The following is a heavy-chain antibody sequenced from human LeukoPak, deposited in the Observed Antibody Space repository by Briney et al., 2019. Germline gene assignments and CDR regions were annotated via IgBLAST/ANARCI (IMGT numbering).Heavy chain of an antibody. CDR3: AREEWLRSDYFDY. CDR2: IYSGGST. Sequence: PGGSLRLSCAASGFTVSSNYMSWVRQAPGKGLEWVSVIYSGGSTYYADSVKGRFTTSRDNSKNTLYLQMNSLRAEDTAVYYCAREEWLRSDYFDYWGQGTLVTVSS. D-gene: IGHD5-12*01. CDR1: GFTVSSNY. V-gene: IGHV3-53*01. J-gene: IGHJ4*02.